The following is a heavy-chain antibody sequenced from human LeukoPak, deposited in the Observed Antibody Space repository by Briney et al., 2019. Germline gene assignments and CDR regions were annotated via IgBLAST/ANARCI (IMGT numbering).Heavy chain of an antibody. CDR1: GFTFSSYS. Sequence: GGSLRLSCAASGFTFSSYSMNWVCQAPGKGLEWVSSISSSSSYIYYADSVKGRFTISRDNAKNSLYLQMNSLRAEDTAVYYCASPFIAVTGTADYWGQGTVVTVSS. V-gene: IGHV3-21*01. D-gene: IGHD6-19*01. CDR3: ASPFIAVTGTADY. J-gene: IGHJ4*02. CDR2: ISSSSSYI.